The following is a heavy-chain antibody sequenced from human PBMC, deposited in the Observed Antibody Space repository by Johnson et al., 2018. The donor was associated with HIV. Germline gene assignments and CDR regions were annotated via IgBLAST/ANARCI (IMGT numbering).Heavy chain of an antibody. D-gene: IGHD6-19*01. CDR1: GFTFSSYA. J-gene: IGHJ3*02. CDR3: ARSGNRQWLVRGAFDI. V-gene: IGHV3-30*14. CDR2: ISYDGSNK. Sequence: QVQLVESGGGVVQPGRSLRLSCAASGFTFSSYAMHWVRQAPGKGLEWVAVISYDGSNKYYADSVKGRFTISRDNSKNTLYVQMNSLRAEDTAVYYCARSGNRQWLVRGAFDIWGQGTMVTVSS.